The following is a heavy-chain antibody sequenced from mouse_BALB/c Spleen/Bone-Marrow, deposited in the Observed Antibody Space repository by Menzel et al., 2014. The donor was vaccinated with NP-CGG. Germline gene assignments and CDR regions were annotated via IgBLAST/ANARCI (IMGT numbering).Heavy chain of an antibody. J-gene: IGHJ4*01. D-gene: IGHD2-4*01. CDR1: GYTFTNYW. CDR3: ARDYYYAMDY. V-gene: IGHV1-7*01. Sequence: VQRVESGAELAKPGASVKMSRKASGYTFTNYWMYWVKQRPGQGLEWIGYIKVSTGYTEYNQKFKDKATLTADKSSSTAYMQLSSLTSEDSAVYYCARDYYYAMDYWGQGTSVTVSS. CDR2: IKVSTGYT.